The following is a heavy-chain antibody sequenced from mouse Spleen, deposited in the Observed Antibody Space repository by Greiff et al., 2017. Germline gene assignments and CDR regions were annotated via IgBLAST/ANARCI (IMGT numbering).Heavy chain of an antibody. V-gene: IGHV3-1*01. CDR2: ISYSGST. Sequence: VQLQQSGPGMVKPSQSLSLTCTVTGYSITSGYDWHWIRHFPGNKLEWMGYISYSGSTNYNPSLKSRISITHDTSKNHFFLKLNSVTTEDTATYYCARDDYDRAWFAYWGQGTLVTVSA. J-gene: IGHJ3*01. CDR1: GYSITSGYD. D-gene: IGHD2-4*01. CDR3: ARDDYDRAWFAY.